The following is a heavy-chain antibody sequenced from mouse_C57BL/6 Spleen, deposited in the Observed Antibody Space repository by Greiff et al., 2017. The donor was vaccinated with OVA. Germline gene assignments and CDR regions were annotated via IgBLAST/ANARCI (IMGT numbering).Heavy chain of an antibody. CDR2: ISYDGSN. V-gene: IGHV3-6*01. Sequence: ESGPGLVKPSQSLSLTCSVTGYSITSGYYWNWIRQFPGNKLEWMGYISYDGSNNYNPSLKNRISITRDTSKNQFFLKLNSVTTEDTATYYCARGGKEGYFDVWGTGTTVTVSS. CDR3: ARGGKEGYFDV. CDR1: GYSITSGYY. J-gene: IGHJ1*03.